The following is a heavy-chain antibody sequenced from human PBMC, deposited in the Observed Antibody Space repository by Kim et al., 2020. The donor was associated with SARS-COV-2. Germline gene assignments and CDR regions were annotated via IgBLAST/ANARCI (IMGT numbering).Heavy chain of an antibody. CDR3: TTDAQGAVVVVPAASSFDY. V-gene: IGHV3-15*01. Sequence: GGSLRLSCAASGFTFSNAWMSWVRQAPGKGLEWVGRIKSKTDGGTTDYAAPVKGRFTISRDDSKNTLYLQMNSLKTEDTAVYYCTTDAQGAVVVVPAASSFDYWGQGTLVTVSS. CDR2: IKSKTDGGTT. D-gene: IGHD2-2*01. CDR1: GFTFSNAW. J-gene: IGHJ4*02.